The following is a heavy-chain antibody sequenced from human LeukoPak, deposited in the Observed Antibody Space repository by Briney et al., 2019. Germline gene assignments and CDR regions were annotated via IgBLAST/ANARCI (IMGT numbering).Heavy chain of an antibody. CDR3: ARGSGYYPTDDAFDI. CDR2: ISAYNGNT. V-gene: IGHV1-18*01. J-gene: IGHJ3*02. CDR1: GYTFTSYG. D-gene: IGHD3-22*01. Sequence: GASVKVSCKASGYTFTSYGISWVRQAPGQGLEWMGWISAYNGNTNYAQKLQGRVTMTRNTSISTAYMELSSLRSEDTAVYYCARGSGYYPTDDAFDIWGQGTMVTVSS.